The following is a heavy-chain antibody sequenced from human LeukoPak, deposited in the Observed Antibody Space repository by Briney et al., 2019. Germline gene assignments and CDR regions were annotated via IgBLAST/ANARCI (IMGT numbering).Heavy chain of an antibody. CDR1: GCAFSSYG. V-gene: IGHV3-33*01. D-gene: IGHD6-19*01. CDR2: IWYDGSNK. CDR3: ARERFIAGAGQRGSNAFDI. J-gene: IGHJ3*02. Sequence: GGSLRLSCAASGCAFSSYGMHWVRQAPGKGLEWVAVIWYDGSNKYYADSVKGRFTISRDNSKNTLYLQMNSLRAEDTAVYYCARERFIAGAGQRGSNAFDISGQGTMVTVSS.